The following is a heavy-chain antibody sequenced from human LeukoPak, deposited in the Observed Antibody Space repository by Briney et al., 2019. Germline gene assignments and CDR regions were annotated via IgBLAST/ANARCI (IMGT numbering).Heavy chain of an antibody. D-gene: IGHD2-15*01. CDR1: GSSISNYY. V-gene: IGHV4-4*07. CDR2: KYARGSS. J-gene: IGHJ3*02. CDR3: ARGRYCSADICTGGDSFDI. Sequence: SETLSLTCTVSGSSISNYYWSWIRQPAGKGLEWIGRKYARGSSNYNPPVQSRVTMSVDTSKNQFSLKLRSVTAADTAVYYCARGRYCSADICTGGDSFDIWGQGTMVSVSP.